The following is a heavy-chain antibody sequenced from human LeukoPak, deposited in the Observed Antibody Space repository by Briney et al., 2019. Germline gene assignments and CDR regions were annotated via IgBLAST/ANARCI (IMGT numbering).Heavy chain of an antibody. J-gene: IGHJ4*02. Sequence: ASVKVSCKASGYTFTSYVISGVRQAPGQGLEGMGWISAYNGNTNYAQKLQGRVTMTTDTSTSTAYLELRSLRSDDTAVYYCAAYSSGWYVGAPLDYWGQGTLVTVSS. CDR2: ISAYNGNT. V-gene: IGHV1-18*01. CDR1: GYTFTSYV. CDR3: AAYSSGWYVGAPLDY. D-gene: IGHD6-19*01.